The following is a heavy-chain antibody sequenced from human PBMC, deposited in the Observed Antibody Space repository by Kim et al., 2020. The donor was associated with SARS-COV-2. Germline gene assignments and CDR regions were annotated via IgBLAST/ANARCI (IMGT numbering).Heavy chain of an antibody. Sequence: GGSLRLSCAASGLTFDDYAMHWVRQAPGKGLEWVSGISWNSGSIGYADSVKGRFTISRDNAKNSLYLQMNSLRAEDTALYYCAKDTDYGDSTFDYWGQGTLVTVSS. D-gene: IGHD4-17*01. CDR3: AKDTDYGDSTFDY. V-gene: IGHV3-9*01. CDR2: ISWNSGSI. J-gene: IGHJ4*02. CDR1: GLTFDDYA.